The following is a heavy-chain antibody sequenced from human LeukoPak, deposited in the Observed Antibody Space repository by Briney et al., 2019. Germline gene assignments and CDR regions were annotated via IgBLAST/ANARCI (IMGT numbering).Heavy chain of an antibody. D-gene: IGHD2/OR15-2a*01. V-gene: IGHV3-21*01. CDR2: ISSSSSHI. CDR3: AKDGTSYYYIYY. Sequence: GGSLRLSCAASGFTFSSYSMNWVRQAPGKGLEWVSSISSSSSHIYYAGSVKGRLTISRDDSKNTLYLQMNSLRGDDTAVYYCAKDGTSYYYIYYWGQGTLVTVSS. CDR1: GFTFSSYS. J-gene: IGHJ4*02.